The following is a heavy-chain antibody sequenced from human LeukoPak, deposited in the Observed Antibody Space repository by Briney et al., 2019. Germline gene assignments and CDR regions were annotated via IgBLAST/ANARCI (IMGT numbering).Heavy chain of an antibody. V-gene: IGHV4-34*01. CDR2: INHSGST. CDR1: GGSFSGYY. D-gene: IGHD3-22*01. Sequence: PSETLSLTCAVYGGSFSGYYWSWIRQPPGKGLEWIGEINHSGSTNYNPSLKSRVTISVDTSKNQFSLKLSSVTAADTAVYYCARGVKRITMIPPYYFDYWGQGTLVTVCS. J-gene: IGHJ4*02. CDR3: ARGVKRITMIPPYYFDY.